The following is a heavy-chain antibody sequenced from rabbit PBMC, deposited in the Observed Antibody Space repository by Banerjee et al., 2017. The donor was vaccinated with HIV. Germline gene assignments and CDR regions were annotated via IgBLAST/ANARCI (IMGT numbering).Heavy chain of an antibody. CDR1: GFSFSGSYY. D-gene: IGHD7-1*01. CDR2: IYGGNGDNT. V-gene: IGHV1S45*01. CDR3: ARDNAGDGTFSFNL. Sequence: QEQLEESGGDLVKPGASLTLTCAASGFSFSGSYYMCWVRQAPGKGLEWIGCIYGGNGDNTDYASWAKGRFTISKGSSTTVTLQMTSLTAADTATYFCARDNAGDGTFSFNLWGPGTLVTVS. J-gene: IGHJ4*01.